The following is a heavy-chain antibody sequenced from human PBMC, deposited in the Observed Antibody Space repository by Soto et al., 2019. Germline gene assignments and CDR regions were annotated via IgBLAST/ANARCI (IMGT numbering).Heavy chain of an antibody. Sequence: GALLLSCSASGFTFSSYAMSWVRQAPGKGLEWVSAISGSGGSTYYADSVKVRFTISRDNSKNTLYLQMNSLRAEDTAVYYCAKAKYYYDSSAYPRFDYWGQGTLVTVYS. CDR1: GFTFSSYA. J-gene: IGHJ4*02. V-gene: IGHV3-23*01. D-gene: IGHD3-22*01. CDR2: ISGSGGST. CDR3: AKAKYYYDSSAYPRFDY.